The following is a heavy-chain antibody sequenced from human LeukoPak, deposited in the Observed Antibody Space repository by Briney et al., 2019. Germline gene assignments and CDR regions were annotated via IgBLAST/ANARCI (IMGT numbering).Heavy chain of an antibody. CDR2: IWYDGSNK. V-gene: IGHV3-33*01. D-gene: IGHD3-22*01. CDR1: GFTFSSYG. J-gene: IGHJ3*02. CDR3: GRERRYYYDSSGYYWASDDFDI. Sequence: GRSLRLSCAASGFTFSSYGMHWVRQAPGNGLEWVAVIWYDGSNKYYADSLKGRFTISRDNSKNTLYLQMNSLRAEDTAVYYCGRERRYYYDSSGYYWASDDFDIWGQGTMVTVSS.